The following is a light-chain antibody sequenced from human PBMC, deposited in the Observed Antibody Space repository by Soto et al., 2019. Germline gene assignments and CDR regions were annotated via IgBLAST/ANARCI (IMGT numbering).Light chain of an antibody. CDR1: QSVSGF. J-gene: IGKJ1*01. V-gene: IGKV3-20*01. Sequence: EIVLTQSPATLSLSPGERATLSCRASQSVSGFLAWFQQKPGQAPRLLIYDASKRATGIPARISGSGSGTDFSLTISRLEPEDFAVYYCQQYGSSSWTFGQGTKVDIK. CDR3: QQYGSSSWT. CDR2: DAS.